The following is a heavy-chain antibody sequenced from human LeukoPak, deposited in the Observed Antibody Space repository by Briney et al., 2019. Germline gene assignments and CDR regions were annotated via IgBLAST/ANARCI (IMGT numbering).Heavy chain of an antibody. CDR1: GYTLTELS. J-gene: IGHJ5*02. D-gene: IGHD3-3*02. Sequence: ASVKVSCKVSGYTLTELSMHWARQAPGKGLEWMGGFDPEDGETIYAQKFQGRVTITADESTSTAYMELSSLRSEDTAVYYCARAFLEWFPFGSWFDPWGQGTLVTVSS. CDR2: FDPEDGET. CDR3: ARAFLEWFPFGSWFDP. V-gene: IGHV1-24*01.